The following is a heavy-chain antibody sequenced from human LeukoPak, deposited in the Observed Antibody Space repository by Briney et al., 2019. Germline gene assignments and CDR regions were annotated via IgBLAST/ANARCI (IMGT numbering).Heavy chain of an antibody. V-gene: IGHV3-33*06. CDR3: AKDQIVVVPAATEN. CDR1: GFSFNNYG. D-gene: IGHD2-2*01. CDR2: IWYDGSKK. J-gene: IGHJ4*02. Sequence: GGSLRLSCAASGFSFNNYGMHWVRQAPGKGLEWVAVIWYDGSKKYYADSVKGRFTISRDNSKNTLYLQMNSLRAEDTAVYYCAKDQIVVVPAATENWGQGTLVTVSS.